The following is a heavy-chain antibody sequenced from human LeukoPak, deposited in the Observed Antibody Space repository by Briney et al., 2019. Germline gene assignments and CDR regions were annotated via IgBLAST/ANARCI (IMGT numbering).Heavy chain of an antibody. D-gene: IGHD4-17*01. V-gene: IGHV4-34*01. CDR1: GGSFSGYY. CDR3: ARADYGEGFDP. CDR2: INHSGST. J-gene: IGHJ5*02. Sequence: KPSETLSLTCAVYGGSFSGYYWSWIRQPPGKGLEWIGEINHSGSTNYNPSLKSRVTISVDTSKNQFSLKLSSVTAADTAVYYCARADYGEGFDPWGQGTLVAVSS.